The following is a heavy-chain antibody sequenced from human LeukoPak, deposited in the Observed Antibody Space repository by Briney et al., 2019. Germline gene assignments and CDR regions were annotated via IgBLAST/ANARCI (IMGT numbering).Heavy chain of an antibody. J-gene: IGHJ5*02. D-gene: IGHD1-26*01. V-gene: IGHV5-51*01. Sequence: GESLKISCKGSGFSFTSYWIAWVRQMPGKGLEWMGIIYPGDSDTRYSPSFQGQVTISADKIISTAYLQWSSLKASDTAMYYCARPAIVGATHWFDPWGQGTLVTVSS. CDR1: GFSFTSYW. CDR3: ARPAIVGATHWFDP. CDR2: IYPGDSDT.